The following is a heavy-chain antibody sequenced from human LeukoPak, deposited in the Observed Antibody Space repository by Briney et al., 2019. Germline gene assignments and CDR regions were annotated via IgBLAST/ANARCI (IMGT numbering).Heavy chain of an antibody. CDR2: GGSGGST. CDR1: GFIFSSYA. D-gene: IGHD2-15*01. J-gene: IGHJ6*03. V-gene: IGHV3-23*01. CDR3: AKMRGQYSHADYTDA. Sequence: GGSLRLSCAASGFIFSSYAMSWVRQAPGKGLEWVSYGGSGGSTYYADSVKGRFTVSRDNSNSTLYLQMNSLTAEDTAVYYCAKMRGQYSHADYTDAWGKGTTVTVSS.